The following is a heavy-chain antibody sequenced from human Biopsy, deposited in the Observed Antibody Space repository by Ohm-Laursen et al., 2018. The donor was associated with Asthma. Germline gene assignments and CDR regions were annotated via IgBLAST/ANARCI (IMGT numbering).Heavy chain of an antibody. CDR1: GFTFSNYG. D-gene: IGHD1-26*01. CDR3: AKDVFPGWELRRGPDY. V-gene: IGHV3-30*18. CDR2: ISFDGSNK. J-gene: IGHJ4*02. Sequence: SLRLSCAASGFTFSNYGMHWARQAPGKGLDWVAVISFDGSNKNYTDSVKGRFTISRDNSRNTLHLQMNSLRAEDTAVYYCAKDVFPGWELRRGPDYWGQGTLVTVSP.